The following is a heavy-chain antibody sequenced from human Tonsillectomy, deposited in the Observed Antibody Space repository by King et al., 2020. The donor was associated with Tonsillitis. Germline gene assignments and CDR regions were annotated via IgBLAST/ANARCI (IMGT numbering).Heavy chain of an antibody. CDR3: ARRGDSSGYRRAFDV. D-gene: IGHD3-22*01. CDR2: MYHNRNA. CDR1: VASMTDSY. J-gene: IGHJ3*01. V-gene: IGHV4-59*08. Sequence: QLQESGPGLVKPSETLSLICSVSVASMTDSYWGWIRQPPEKGLEWIGYMYHNRNADYNPSLNRRVTMSVDPSKNPFSLKLSSVTAADTAIYYGARRGDSSGYRRAFDVWGQGTMVTVSS.